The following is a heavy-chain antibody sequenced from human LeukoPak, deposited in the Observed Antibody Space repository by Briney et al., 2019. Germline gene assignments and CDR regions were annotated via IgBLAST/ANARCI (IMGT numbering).Heavy chain of an antibody. Sequence: ASVKVSCKASGYTFTGYYMHWVRQAPGQGLEWMGWINPNSGGTNYAQKFQGRVTMTRDTSISTAYMELSRLRSDDTAVYYCASDNQAYSKRRNAFDIWGQGTMVTVSS. CDR2: INPNSGGT. CDR3: ASDNQAYSKRRNAFDI. D-gene: IGHD2-15*01. CDR1: GYTFTGYY. V-gene: IGHV1-2*02. J-gene: IGHJ3*02.